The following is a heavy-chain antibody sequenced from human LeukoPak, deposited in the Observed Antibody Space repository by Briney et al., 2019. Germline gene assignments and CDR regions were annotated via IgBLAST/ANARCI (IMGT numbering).Heavy chain of an antibody. CDR2: ISSRSTYI. CDR3: ARDSRDGSGL. CDR1: GFTFSSYN. V-gene: IGHV3-21*01. Sequence: GGSLRLSCAASGFTFSSYNMNWVRQAPGKGLEWVSSISSRSTYIYYADSVKGRFTISRDNAKNSLYLQMNSLRAEDTAVYYCARDSRDGSGLWGQGTLVTVSS. J-gene: IGHJ4*02. D-gene: IGHD3-22*01.